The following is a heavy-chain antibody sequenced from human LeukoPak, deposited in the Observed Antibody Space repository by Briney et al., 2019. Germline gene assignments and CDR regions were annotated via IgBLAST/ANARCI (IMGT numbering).Heavy chain of an antibody. D-gene: IGHD1-26*01. Sequence: GGSLRLSCAASGFTFSSYGMNWVRQAPGKGLEWVSTISDNGAYTYYADSLKGRFTISRDNSKNTLYLQMNNLRAEDTAVYYCAKNLLGSGSYSWYFGLWGRGTLVTVSS. V-gene: IGHV3-23*01. CDR3: AKNLLGSGSYSWYFGL. CDR1: GFTFSSYG. CDR2: ISDNGAYT. J-gene: IGHJ2*01.